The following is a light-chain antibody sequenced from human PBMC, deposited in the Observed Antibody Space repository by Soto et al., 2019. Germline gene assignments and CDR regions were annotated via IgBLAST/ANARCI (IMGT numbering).Light chain of an antibody. CDR2: GAS. CDR3: QQYNNWPAIT. V-gene: IGKV3D-15*01. CDR1: QSVSNN. J-gene: IGKJ5*01. Sequence: EIVITQSPATLSVSPGETATLSCRTSQSVSNNLAWYQQKPGQGPRLFIYGASTRVTGIPARFSGSGSGTEFTLTIGRLQSEDSAVYYCQQYNNWPAITFGQGTRLEIK.